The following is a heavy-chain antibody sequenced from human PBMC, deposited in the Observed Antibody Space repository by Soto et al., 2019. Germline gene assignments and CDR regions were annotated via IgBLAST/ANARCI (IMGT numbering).Heavy chain of an antibody. Sequence: ASVKVSCKASGYTFTGYYIHWVRQAPGQGLEWMGWINPNSGGTNYAQKFQGWVTMTRDTSISTAYMELSRLRSDDTAVYYCARGRCITMVRGVITSDAFDIWGQGTMVTVSS. D-gene: IGHD3-10*01. V-gene: IGHV1-2*04. J-gene: IGHJ3*02. CDR1: GYTFTGYY. CDR3: ARGRCITMVRGVITSDAFDI. CDR2: INPNSGGT.